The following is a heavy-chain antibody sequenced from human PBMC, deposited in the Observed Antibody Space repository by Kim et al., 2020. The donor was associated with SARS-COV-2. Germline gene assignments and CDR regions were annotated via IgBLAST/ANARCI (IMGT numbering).Heavy chain of an antibody. CDR2: IKQDGSEK. CDR1: GFTFSSYW. Sequence: GGSLRLSCAASGFTFSSYWMSWVRQAPGKGLEWVANIKQDGSEKYYVDSVKGRFTISRDNAKNSLYLQMNSLRAEDTAVYYCASPGRGTGYYDDAFDIWGQGTMVTVSS. V-gene: IGHV3-7*01. J-gene: IGHJ3*02. D-gene: IGHD3-9*01. CDR3: ASPGRGTGYYDDAFDI.